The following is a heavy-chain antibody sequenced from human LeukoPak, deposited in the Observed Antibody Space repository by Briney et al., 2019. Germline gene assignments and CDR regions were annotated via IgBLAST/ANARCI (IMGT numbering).Heavy chain of an antibody. V-gene: IGHV3-23*01. Sequence: GGSLRLSCAASGFTFSSYAMSWVRQAPGKGLEWVSAISGSGGSTYYADSVKGRFTISRDNSKNTLYLQMNSLRAEDTAVYYCAKDGLGEQQLAHFDYWGQETLVTVSS. CDR3: AKDGLGEQQLAHFDY. CDR2: ISGSGGST. D-gene: IGHD6-13*01. J-gene: IGHJ4*02. CDR1: GFTFSSYA.